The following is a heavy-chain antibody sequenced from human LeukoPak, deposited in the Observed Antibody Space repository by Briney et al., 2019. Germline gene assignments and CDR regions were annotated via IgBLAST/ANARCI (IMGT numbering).Heavy chain of an antibody. Sequence: PGGSLRLSCAASGFTFSNAWMSWVRQAPGKGLEWVGLIKSKRDGGTIDYAAHVKGRFTMSRDDTENTVHLQMNSLKNEDTALYYCTGSGAYCFGRGYWGQGTLVTVSS. CDR2: IKSKRDGGTI. V-gene: IGHV3-15*05. CDR3: TGSGAYCFGRGY. CDR1: GFTFSNAW. J-gene: IGHJ4*02. D-gene: IGHD3-16*01.